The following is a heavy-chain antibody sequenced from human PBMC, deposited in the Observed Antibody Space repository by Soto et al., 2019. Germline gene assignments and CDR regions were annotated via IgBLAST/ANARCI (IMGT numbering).Heavy chain of an antibody. D-gene: IGHD3-22*01. Sequence: ASVKVSCKASGYTFTSYGISWVRQAPGQGLEWMGWISAYNGNTNYAQKLQGRVTMTTDTSTSTAYMELRSLRSDDTAVYYCARDLPPPAYYYDSSGPGAFDIWGQGTMVTVSS. J-gene: IGHJ3*02. CDR2: ISAYNGNT. V-gene: IGHV1-18*04. CDR3: ARDLPPPAYYYDSSGPGAFDI. CDR1: GYTFTSYG.